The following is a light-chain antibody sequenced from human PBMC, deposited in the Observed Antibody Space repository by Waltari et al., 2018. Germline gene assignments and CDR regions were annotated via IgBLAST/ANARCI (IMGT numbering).Light chain of an antibody. CDR3: QQYYITPRTT. J-gene: IGKJ4*01. CDR2: QAS. Sequence: DIQMTQSPSTLSASVGDRIPITCRASQSISTWLAWYRQEPGKAPKLLIYQASTLQNGVPSRFSGSGSGTEFTLTISSLQAEDVAVYYCQQYYITPRTTFGGGTSVEI. V-gene: IGKV1-5*03. CDR1: QSISTW.